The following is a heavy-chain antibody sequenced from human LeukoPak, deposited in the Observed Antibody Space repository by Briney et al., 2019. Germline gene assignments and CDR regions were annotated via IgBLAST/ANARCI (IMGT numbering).Heavy chain of an antibody. D-gene: IGHD3-10*01. V-gene: IGHV4-4*02. Sequence: SETLSLTCAVSGGSISSSNWWSWVRQPPGKGLEWIGEIYHSGSTNYNPSLKSRVTISVDKSKNQFPLKLSSVTAADTAVYYCARAVLLWFGEPETMDVWGKGTTVTVSS. J-gene: IGHJ6*04. CDR1: GGSISSSNW. CDR2: IYHSGST. CDR3: ARAVLLWFGEPETMDV.